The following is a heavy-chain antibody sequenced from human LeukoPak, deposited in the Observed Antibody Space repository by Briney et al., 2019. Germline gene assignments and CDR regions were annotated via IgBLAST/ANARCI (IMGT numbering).Heavy chain of an antibody. V-gene: IGHV1-24*01. J-gene: IGHJ4*02. CDR2: FDPEDGET. CDR3: AAAPRGQLDRPGY. D-gene: IGHD1-1*01. Sequence: ASVKVSFKFSGYTLTELPMHWVRQAPGKGLEWMGGFDPEDGETIYAQKFQGRVTMTEDTSTDTAYMEVSSLRSEDTAVYYCAAAPRGQLDRPGYWGQGTLVTVSS. CDR1: GYTLTELP.